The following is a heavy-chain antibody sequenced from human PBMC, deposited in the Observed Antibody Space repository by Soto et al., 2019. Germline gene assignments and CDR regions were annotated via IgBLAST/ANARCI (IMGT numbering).Heavy chain of an antibody. J-gene: IGHJ6*02. D-gene: IGHD3-3*01. Sequence: QPGGSLRLSCAASGFTFSSYGMHWVRQAPGKGLEWVAVISYDGSNKYYADSVKGRFTISRDNSKNTLYLQMNSLRAEDTAVYYCAKDRKEAVLRFLEWSEYYYYGMDVWGQGTTVTVSS. CDR2: ISYDGSNK. CDR1: GFTFSSYG. V-gene: IGHV3-30*18. CDR3: AKDRKEAVLRFLEWSEYYYYGMDV.